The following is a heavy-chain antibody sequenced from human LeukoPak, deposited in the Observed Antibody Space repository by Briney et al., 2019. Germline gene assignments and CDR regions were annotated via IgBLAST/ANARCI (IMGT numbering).Heavy chain of an antibody. CDR3: AGGLYCSSANCYFDY. D-gene: IGHD2-2*01. CDR2: IYPGDSDT. V-gene: IGHV5-51*01. J-gene: IGHJ4*03. Sequence: GKSLKISCKGSGYSFTNYWIAWVRQMPEKGLEWMGIIYPGDSDTRYSPSFQGRASISVDKSTSTAYLQWGSLKASDTAMYYCAGGLYCSSANCYFDYWGQGTLVTVSS. CDR1: GYSFTNYW.